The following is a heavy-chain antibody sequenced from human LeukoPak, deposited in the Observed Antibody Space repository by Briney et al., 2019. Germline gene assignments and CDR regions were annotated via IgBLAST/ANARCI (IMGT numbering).Heavy chain of an antibody. CDR1: GFTFSSYV. D-gene: IGHD3-22*01. J-gene: IGHJ4*02. V-gene: IGHV3-23*01. CDR2: ISGSGGST. CDR3: AKVPRITMILEDDY. Sequence: GGSLRLSCAASGFTFSSYVMSWVRQAPGKGLEWVSAISGSGGSTYYADSVKGRFTISRDNYKNTLYLQMNSLTAQDTAVYYCAKVPRITMILEDDYWGQGTLVTVSS.